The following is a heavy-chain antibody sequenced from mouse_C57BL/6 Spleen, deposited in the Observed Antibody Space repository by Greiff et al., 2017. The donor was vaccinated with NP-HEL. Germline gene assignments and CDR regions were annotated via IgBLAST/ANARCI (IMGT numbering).Heavy chain of an antibody. Sequence: QVQLKQSGPELVKPGASVKISCKASGYAFSSSWMNWVKQRPGKGLEWIGRIYPGDGDTNYNGKFKGKATLTADKSSSTAYMQLSSLTSEDSEVYFCAREGGGYFDYWGQGTTLTVSS. J-gene: IGHJ2*01. CDR2: IYPGDGDT. V-gene: IGHV1-82*01. CDR1: GYAFSSSW. CDR3: AREGGGYFDY.